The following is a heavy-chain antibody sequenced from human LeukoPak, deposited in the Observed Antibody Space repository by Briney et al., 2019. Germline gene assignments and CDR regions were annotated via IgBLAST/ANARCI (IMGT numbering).Heavy chain of an antibody. CDR1: GFTFSSYG. CDR2: IRYDGSNK. D-gene: IGHD6-19*01. J-gene: IGHJ4*02. Sequence: GGSLRLSCAASGFTFSSYGMHWVRQAPGMGLEWVAFIRYDGSNKYYADSVKGRFTISRDNSKNTLYLQMNSLRAEDTAVYYCAKGPREWLAYFDYWGQGTLVTASS. CDR3: AKGPREWLAYFDY. V-gene: IGHV3-30*02.